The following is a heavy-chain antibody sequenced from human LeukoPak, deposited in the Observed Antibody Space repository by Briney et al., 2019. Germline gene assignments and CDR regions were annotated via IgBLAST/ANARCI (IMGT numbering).Heavy chain of an antibody. Sequence: GSVKVSCKASGYTFTGYYKHWGRQAPGQRLEWMGWINPNSGGTNYAQKFQGRVTMARDTSISTAYMELSRLRSDDTAVYYCAFPSSSFPSPFDYWGQGTLVTVSS. D-gene: IGHD6-6*01. CDR2: INPNSGGT. V-gene: IGHV1-2*02. CDR3: AFPSSSFPSPFDY. J-gene: IGHJ4*02. CDR1: GYTFTGYY.